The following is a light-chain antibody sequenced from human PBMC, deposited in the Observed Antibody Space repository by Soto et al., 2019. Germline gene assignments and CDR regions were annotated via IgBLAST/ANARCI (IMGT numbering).Light chain of an antibody. Sequence: QSALTQPASVSGSPGQSITISCAGTNSDIGGYNLVSWYQQHPGKAPKLIIFEVNKRPSGVSNRFSGSKSGNTASLTISGLQAEDEADYYCFSYTSSTTNVFGTGTKLTVL. CDR2: EVN. J-gene: IGLJ1*01. V-gene: IGLV2-14*01. CDR1: NSDIGGYNL. CDR3: FSYTSSTTNV.